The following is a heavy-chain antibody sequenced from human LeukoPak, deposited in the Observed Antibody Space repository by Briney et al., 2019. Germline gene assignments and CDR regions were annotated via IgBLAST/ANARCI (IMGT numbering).Heavy chain of an antibody. J-gene: IGHJ4*02. D-gene: IGHD3-10*01. CDR1: GYTFTGYY. Sequence: GASVKVSCKPSGYTFTGYYMHCVPHTPGQGLEWMGWITPNSGCTNYAQKCQGRVTMTRNTSISTAYTELSRLRSDDKAVYYCASLTMVRGVPIVGYWGQGTLVTVSS. CDR2: ITPNSGCT. V-gene: IGHV1-2*03. CDR3: ASLTMVRGVPIVGY.